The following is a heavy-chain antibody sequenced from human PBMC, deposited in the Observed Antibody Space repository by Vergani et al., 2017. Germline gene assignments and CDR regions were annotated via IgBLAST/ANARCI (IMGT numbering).Heavy chain of an antibody. J-gene: IGHJ5*02. Sequence: QVQLVQSGAEVKKPGSSVKVSCKASGGTFSSYAISWVRQAPGQGLDWMGRIIPILGIANYAQKFQGRVTITADKSTSTAYMELSSLRSADTAVYYCARDTGDIVVVVASTCHNWFDPWGQGTLVTVSS. CDR3: ARDTGDIVVVVASTCHNWFDP. CDR2: IIPILGIA. CDR1: GGTFSSYA. D-gene: IGHD2-15*01. V-gene: IGHV1-69*04.